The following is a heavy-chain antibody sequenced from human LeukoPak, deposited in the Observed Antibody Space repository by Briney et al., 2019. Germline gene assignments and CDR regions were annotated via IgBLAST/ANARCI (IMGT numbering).Heavy chain of an antibody. CDR1: GFTFSSYG. CDR2: ISYDGGNK. J-gene: IGHJ4*02. CDR3: AKDRRIAVAVPIADY. D-gene: IGHD6-19*01. V-gene: IGHV3-30*18. Sequence: SGGSLRLSCAASGFTFSSYGMHWVRQAPGKGLEWVAVISYDGGNKYYADSVKGRFTISRDNSKNTLYLQMNSLRAEDTAVYYCAKDRRIAVAVPIADYWGQGTLVTVSS.